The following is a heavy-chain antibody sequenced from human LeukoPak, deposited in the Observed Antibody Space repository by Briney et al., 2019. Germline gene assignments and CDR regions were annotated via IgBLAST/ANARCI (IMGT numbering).Heavy chain of an antibody. Sequence: GASVKVSCKASGYTFIGYYMHWVRQAPGQGLEWMGWINPNSGGTNYAQKFQGRVTMTRDTSISTAYMELSRLRSDDTAVYYCAREYGSGRTVREEYNWFDPWGQGTLVTVSS. CDR1: GYTFIGYY. CDR2: INPNSGGT. D-gene: IGHD3-10*01. CDR3: AREYGSGRTVREEYNWFDP. V-gene: IGHV1-2*02. J-gene: IGHJ5*02.